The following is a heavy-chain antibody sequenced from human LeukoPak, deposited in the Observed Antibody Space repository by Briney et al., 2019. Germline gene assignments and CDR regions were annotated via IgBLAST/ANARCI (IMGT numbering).Heavy chain of an antibody. CDR3: ARVRLWFGELLRGLDY. J-gene: IGHJ4*02. V-gene: IGHV3-48*02. CDR1: GFTFSSYS. CDR2: ISSSSSTI. Sequence: GGSLRLSCAASGFTFSSYSMNWVRQAPGKGLEWVSYISSSSSTIYYADSVKGRFTISGDNAKNSLYLQMNSLRDEDTAVYYCARVRLWFGELLRGLDYWGQGTLVTVSS. D-gene: IGHD3-10*01.